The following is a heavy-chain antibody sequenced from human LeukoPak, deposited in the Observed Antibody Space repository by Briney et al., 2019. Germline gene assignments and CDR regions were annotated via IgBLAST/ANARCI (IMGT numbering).Heavy chain of an antibody. CDR1: GGSISSYY. Sequence: SETLSLTCTVSGGSISSYYWSWIRQPPGKGLEWIGYIYYSGSTNYNPSLKSRVTISVDTSKNQFSLKLSSVTAADTAVYYCARVTPPTMREDAFDIWGQGTMVTVSS. J-gene: IGHJ3*02. D-gene: IGHD5-24*01. CDR2: IYYSGST. V-gene: IGHV4-59*01. CDR3: ARVTPPTMREDAFDI.